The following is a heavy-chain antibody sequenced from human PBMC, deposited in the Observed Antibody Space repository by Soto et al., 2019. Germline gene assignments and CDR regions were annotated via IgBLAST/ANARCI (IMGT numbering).Heavy chain of an antibody. Sequence: GGSLRLSCAASGFTFSNAWMSWVRQAPGKGLEWVGRIKSKTCGGTKDYAAPVIARFTISRDDSKNTLYLQMNSLKTEDTAVYYCTTSYSGYDSGFDYWGQGTLVTVSS. CDR1: GFTFSNAW. CDR3: TTSYSGYDSGFDY. J-gene: IGHJ4*02. CDR2: IKSKTCGGTK. V-gene: IGHV3-15*01. D-gene: IGHD5-12*01.